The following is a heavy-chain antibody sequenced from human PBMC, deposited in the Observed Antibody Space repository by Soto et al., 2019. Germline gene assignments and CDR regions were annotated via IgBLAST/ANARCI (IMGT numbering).Heavy chain of an antibody. Sequence: QVQLVESGGGVVQPGRSLRLSCAASGFTFSSYGMHWVRQAPGKGLEWVAVISYDGSNKYYADSVKGRFTISRDNSKNTLYLQMNSLRAEDTAVYYCAKAPSGPFDYWGQGTLVTVSS. J-gene: IGHJ4*02. CDR3: AKAPSGPFDY. CDR2: ISYDGSNK. CDR1: GFTFSSYG. D-gene: IGHD6-25*01. V-gene: IGHV3-30*18.